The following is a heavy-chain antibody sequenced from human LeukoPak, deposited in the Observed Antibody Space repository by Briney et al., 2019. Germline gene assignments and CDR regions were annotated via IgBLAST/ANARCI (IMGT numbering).Heavy chain of an antibody. D-gene: IGHD4-17*01. CDR3: ARDRFGDYDY. J-gene: IGHJ4*02. Sequence: GGSLRLSCAASGFTFSASTMAWVRQAPGKGLEWVSAIDNQIFYADSVKGRFTISRDDSRNTLYLQMNSLRVEDLAIYYCARDRFGDYDYWGQGTLVTVSS. V-gene: IGHV3-23*01. CDR2: IDNQI. CDR1: GFTFSAST.